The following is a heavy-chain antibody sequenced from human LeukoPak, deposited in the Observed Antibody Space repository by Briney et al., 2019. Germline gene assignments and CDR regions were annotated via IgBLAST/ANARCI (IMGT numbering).Heavy chain of an antibody. V-gene: IGHV5-51*01. CDR1: GYSFTSYW. D-gene: IGHD3-10*01. CDR3: VRGVSMMEYFDY. CDR2: IYPGDSET. Sequence: GESLKISCKGSGYSFTSYWIAWVRQMPGKGLEWMGIIYPGDSETRYSPSFQGQVTISADKSTNTAYLQWSSLRASDTAMYYCVRGVSMMEYFDYWGRGTLVTVSS. J-gene: IGHJ4*02.